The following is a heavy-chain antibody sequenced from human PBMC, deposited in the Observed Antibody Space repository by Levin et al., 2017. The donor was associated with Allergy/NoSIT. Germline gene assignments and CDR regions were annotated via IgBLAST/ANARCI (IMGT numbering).Heavy chain of an antibody. J-gene: IGHJ4*02. CDR3: ARSREDYDYIWGTYRSRHDY. CDR1: GFTFSDYY. Sequence: GGSLRLSCAASGFTFSDYYMSWIRQAPGKGLEWVSYISSCGSTIYYADSVKGRFTISRDNAKNSLYLEMNSLRAEDTAGYYCARSREDYDYIWGTYRSRHDYWGQGTLVTVSS. V-gene: IGHV3-11*01. CDR2: ISSCGSTI. D-gene: IGHD3-16*02.